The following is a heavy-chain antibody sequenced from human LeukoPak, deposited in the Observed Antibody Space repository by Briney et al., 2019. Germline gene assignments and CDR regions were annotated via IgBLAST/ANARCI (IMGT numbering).Heavy chain of an antibody. CDR1: GFTFSSYW. D-gene: IGHD3-22*01. CDR3: ARDGDTSGYSD. J-gene: IGHJ4*02. CDR2: INQDGSDK. V-gene: IGHV3-7*01. Sequence: GESLRLSCAASGFTFSSYWMSWVRQAPGKGLEWVANINQDGSDKYYVDSVKGRFTISRDNAKNSLYLQMNSLRAEDSAVYYCARDGDTSGYSDWGQGTLVTVSS.